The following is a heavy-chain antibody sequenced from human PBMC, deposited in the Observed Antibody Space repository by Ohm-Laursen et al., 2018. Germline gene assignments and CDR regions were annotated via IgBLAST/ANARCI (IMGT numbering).Heavy chain of an antibody. Sequence: SVKVSCKASGYTFTGYYMHWVRQAPGQGLEWMGWINPNSGGTNYAQKFQGRVTMTRDTSISTAYMELSRLRSDDTAVYYCARYAVVPHYYYGMDVWGQGATVTVSS. CDR3: ARYAVVPHYYYGMDV. CDR1: GYTFTGYY. J-gene: IGHJ6*02. D-gene: IGHD3-22*01. CDR2: INPNSGGT. V-gene: IGHV1-2*02.